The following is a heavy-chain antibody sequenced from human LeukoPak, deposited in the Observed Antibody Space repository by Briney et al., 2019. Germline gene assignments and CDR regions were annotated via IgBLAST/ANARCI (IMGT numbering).Heavy chain of an antibody. Sequence: GRSLRLSCAASGFTFDDYATHWVRQAPGKGLEWVSGISWNSGSIGYADSVKGRFTISRDNAKNSLYLQMNSLRAEDMALYYCAKDSLRYYDSSGSTYYFDYWGQGTLVTVSS. D-gene: IGHD3-22*01. CDR2: ISWNSGSI. CDR3: AKDSLRYYDSSGSTYYFDY. CDR1: GFTFDDYA. V-gene: IGHV3-9*03. J-gene: IGHJ4*02.